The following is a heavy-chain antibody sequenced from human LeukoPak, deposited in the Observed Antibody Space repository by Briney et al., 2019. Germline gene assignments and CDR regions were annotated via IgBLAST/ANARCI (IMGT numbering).Heavy chain of an antibody. Sequence: RGGDLRLHCAACGFTGDSNNQRWVGQAPGKGLEWVSTIYTGGNTYYAASVKGRFTISRDFSKNTVFLHMNSLRAEDTAMYYCARGDDSGYYDYFDYWGQGALVTVSS. CDR1: GFTGDSNN. CDR3: ARGDDSGYYDYFDY. J-gene: IGHJ4*02. CDR2: IYTGGNT. D-gene: IGHD3-22*01. V-gene: IGHV3-53*01.